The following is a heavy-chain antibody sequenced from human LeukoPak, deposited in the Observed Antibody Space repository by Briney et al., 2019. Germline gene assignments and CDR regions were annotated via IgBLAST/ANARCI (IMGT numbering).Heavy chain of an antibody. J-gene: IGHJ4*02. CDR3: ARSDTAFDY. D-gene: IGHD5-18*01. Sequence: GGSLRLSCAASGFTFSSYIMNWVRQAPGKGLEWVSSISSSSNYMYYADSVKGRFTISRDNAKNSLYLQMNSLRAEDTAVYYCARSDTAFDYWGQGTLVTVSS. CDR1: GFTFSSYI. CDR2: ISSSSNYM. V-gene: IGHV3-21*01.